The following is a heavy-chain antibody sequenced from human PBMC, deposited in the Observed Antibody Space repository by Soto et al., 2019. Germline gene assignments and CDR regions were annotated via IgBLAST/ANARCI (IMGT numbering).Heavy chain of an antibody. CDR2: ISYDGSNT. D-gene: IGHD3-10*01. CDR1: GFTFSSYG. V-gene: IGHV3-30*18. CDR3: AKDTYFASGSLDDGFDV. Sequence: PGGSLRLSCAASGFTFSSYGMHWVRQAPGKGLEWVAIISYDGSNTYYADSVKGRFTISRDNSKNTVYLQMNSLRVEDTALYYCAKDTYFASGSLDDGFDVWGQGTMVTVS. J-gene: IGHJ3*01.